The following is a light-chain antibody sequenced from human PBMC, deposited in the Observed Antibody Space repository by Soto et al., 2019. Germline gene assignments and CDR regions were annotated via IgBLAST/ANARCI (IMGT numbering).Light chain of an antibody. CDR1: QSLLHSNGYNY. CDR2: LGS. CDR3: MQALQTPPS. Sequence: DIVMTQSPLSLPVTPGEPASISCRSSQSLLHSNGYNYLDWYLQKPGQSPQLLIYLGSNRASGVPDRFSGRGSGTDFTLKISRVEAEDVGVYYCMQALQTPPSFGPGTRLEI. J-gene: IGKJ5*01. V-gene: IGKV2-28*01.